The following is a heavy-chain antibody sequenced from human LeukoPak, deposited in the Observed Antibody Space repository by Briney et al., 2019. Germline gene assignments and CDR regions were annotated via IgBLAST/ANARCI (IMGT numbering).Heavy chain of an antibody. CDR1: GFTFSSYW. V-gene: IGHV3-7*01. Sequence: GGSLRLSCAASGFTFSSYWMSWVRQAPGKGLEWVANIRQSGSEKYYVDSVKGRFTISRDNAKNSLYLQLNSLRAEDTAIYYCARSLVEVYYYYMDVWGEGTTVTISS. D-gene: IGHD3-16*02. J-gene: IGHJ6*03. CDR3: ARSLVEVYYYYMDV. CDR2: IRQSGSEK.